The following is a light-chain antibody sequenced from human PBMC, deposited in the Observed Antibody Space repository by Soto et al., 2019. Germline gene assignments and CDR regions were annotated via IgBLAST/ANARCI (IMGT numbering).Light chain of an antibody. CDR2: GAS. V-gene: IGKV3-20*01. Sequence: EIVLTQSPGTLSLSPGERATLSCRASQSVSSNYLAWYQQRPGQAPRLLIYGASNRATGIPDRFSGSGSGTEFILTISRLEPEDFAVYYCHQYGSSYPFGGGTKVDIK. CDR1: QSVSSNY. J-gene: IGKJ4*01. CDR3: HQYGSSYP.